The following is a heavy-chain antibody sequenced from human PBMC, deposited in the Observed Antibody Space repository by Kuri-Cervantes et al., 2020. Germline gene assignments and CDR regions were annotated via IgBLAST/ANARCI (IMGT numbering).Heavy chain of an antibody. Sequence: SCTVSGGSISSGGYYWSWIRQHPGKGLEWIGYIYYSGSTYYNPSLKSRVTISVDTSKNQFSLKLSSVTAADTAVYYCASPLRSHRGPYYGMDVWGQGTTVTVSS. D-gene: IGHD3-3*01. CDR1: GGSISSGGYY. V-gene: IGHV4-31*02. CDR2: IYYSGST. J-gene: IGHJ6*02. CDR3: ASPLRSHRGPYYGMDV.